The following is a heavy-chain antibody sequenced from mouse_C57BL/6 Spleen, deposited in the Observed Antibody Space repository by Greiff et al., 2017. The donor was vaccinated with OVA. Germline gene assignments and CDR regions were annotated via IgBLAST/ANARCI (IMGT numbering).Heavy chain of an antibody. J-gene: IGHJ2*01. CDR1: GYTFTSYW. Sequence: QVQLQQPGAELVMPGASVKLSCKASGYTFTSYWMHWVKQRPGQGLEWIGEIDPSDSYTNYNQKFKGKSTLTVDKSSSTAYMQLSSLTSEDSAVYYCARRGNYYGSSSYFDYWGQGTTLTVSS. D-gene: IGHD1-1*01. CDR3: ARRGNYYGSSSYFDY. CDR2: IDPSDSYT. V-gene: IGHV1-69*01.